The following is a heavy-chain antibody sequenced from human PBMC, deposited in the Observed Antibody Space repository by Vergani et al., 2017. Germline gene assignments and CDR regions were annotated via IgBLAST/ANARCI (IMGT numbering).Heavy chain of an antibody. CDR1: GGSISSGGYY. CDR2: IYYSGST. CDR3: ARSQRSGYGSGWYGGVYDY. Sequence: QVQLQESGPGLVKPSQTLSLTCTVSGGSISSGGYYWSWIRQHPGKGLEWIGYIYYSGSTYYNPSLKSRVTISVDTSKNQFSLKLSSVTAADTAVYYCARSQRSGYGSGWYGGVYDYWGQGTLVTVSS. V-gene: IGHV4-31*03. J-gene: IGHJ4*02. D-gene: IGHD6-19*01.